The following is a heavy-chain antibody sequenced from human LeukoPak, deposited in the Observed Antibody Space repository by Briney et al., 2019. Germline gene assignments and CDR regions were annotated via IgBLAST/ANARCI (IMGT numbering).Heavy chain of an antibody. J-gene: IGHJ4*02. D-gene: IGHD1-26*01. CDR3: ATDGASGSYSRSFNY. Sequence: ASVKVSCKVSGYTLTELSMHWVRQAPGKGLEWMGGFDPEDGETIYAQKFQGRATMTEDTSTDTAYMELSSLRSEDTAVYYCATDGASGSYSRSFNYWGQGTLVTVSS. CDR1: GYTLTELS. V-gene: IGHV1-24*01. CDR2: FDPEDGET.